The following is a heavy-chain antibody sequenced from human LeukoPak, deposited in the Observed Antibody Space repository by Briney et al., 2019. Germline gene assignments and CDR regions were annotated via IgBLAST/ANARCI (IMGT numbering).Heavy chain of an antibody. V-gene: IGHV3-23*01. CDR3: AKATSPVHSRNWFDS. CDR1: GFSFSNYE. D-gene: IGHD6-13*01. J-gene: IGHJ5*01. CDR2: ISGSGTNT. Sequence: GGSLRLSCVASGFSFSNYEMNWVRQAPGKGLEWVSSISGSGTNTDYADSVKGRFTISRDNSKNTVNVQMNSLRAEDTAVYYCAKATSPVHSRNWFDSWGQGTLVTASS.